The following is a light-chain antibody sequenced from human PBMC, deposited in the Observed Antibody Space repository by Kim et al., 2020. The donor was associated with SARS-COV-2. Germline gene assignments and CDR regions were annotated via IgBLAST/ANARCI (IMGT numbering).Light chain of an antibody. V-gene: IGLV3-19*01. CDR1: SLRSYY. J-gene: IGLJ2*01. CDR2: GKN. CDR3: NSRDSNDNVV. Sequence: AWGQTVRIKCQGDSLRSYYATWYQQKPGQAPIVVIYGKNNRPSGIPDRFSGSSSGNTASLTITGTQAGDEADYYCNSRDSNDNVVFGGGTQLTVL.